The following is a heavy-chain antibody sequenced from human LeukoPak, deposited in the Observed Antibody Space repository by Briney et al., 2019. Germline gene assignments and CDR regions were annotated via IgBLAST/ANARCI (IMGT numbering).Heavy chain of an antibody. CDR2: IYHSGST. CDR1: GYSISSGYY. CDR3: ASVTMVRGVS. D-gene: IGHD3-10*01. V-gene: IGHV4-38-2*02. Sequence: SETLSLTCTVSGYSISSGYYWGWIRQPPGKGLEWIGSIYHSGSTYYNPSLKSRVTISVDTSKNQFSLKLSSVTAADTAVYYCASVTMVRGVSWGQGTLVTVSS. J-gene: IGHJ5*02.